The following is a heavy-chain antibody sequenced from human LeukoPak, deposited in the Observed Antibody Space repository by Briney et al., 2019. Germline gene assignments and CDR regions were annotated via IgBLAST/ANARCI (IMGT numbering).Heavy chain of an antibody. V-gene: IGHV1-3*01. CDR3: ARGNGYSSSYGY. CDR2: INAGNGNT. J-gene: IGHJ4*02. CDR1: GYTFTSYA. Sequence: ASVKVSCKASGYTFTSYAMHWVRQAPGQRLEWRGWINAGNGNTKYSQKFQGRVTITRDTSASTAYMELSSLRSEDTAVYYCARGNGYSSSYGYWGQGTLVTVSS. D-gene: IGHD6-6*01.